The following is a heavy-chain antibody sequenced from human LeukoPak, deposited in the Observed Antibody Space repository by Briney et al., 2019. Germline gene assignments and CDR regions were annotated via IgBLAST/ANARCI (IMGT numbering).Heavy chain of an antibody. CDR1: GGSIGRYY. J-gene: IGHJ4*02. CDR3: AREFRIPAARVYSFDS. D-gene: IGHD6-25*01. CDR2: SHYSGST. V-gene: IGHV4-59*01. Sequence: SETLSLTCSVSGGSIGRYYWNWIRQPPGKGLEWIGSSHYSGSTNYNPSLKSRVSISVDASKNQLSLKLSSVTAADTAVYYCAREFRIPAARVYSFDSWGQGTLVTVFS.